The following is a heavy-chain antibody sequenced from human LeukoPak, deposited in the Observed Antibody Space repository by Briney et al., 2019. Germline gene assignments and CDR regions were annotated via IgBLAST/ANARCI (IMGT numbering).Heavy chain of an antibody. CDR1: GGAFSSYT. V-gene: IGHV1-69*04. J-gene: IGHJ4*02. CDR2: IIPILGIA. CDR3: ARDPPNYYDSSGYPDNFDY. Sequence: SVKVSCKASGGAFSSYTISWVRQAPGQGLEWMGRIIPILGIANYAQKFQGRVTITADKSTSTAYMELSSLRSEDTAVYYCARDPPNYYDSSGYPDNFDYWGQGTLVTVSS. D-gene: IGHD3-22*01.